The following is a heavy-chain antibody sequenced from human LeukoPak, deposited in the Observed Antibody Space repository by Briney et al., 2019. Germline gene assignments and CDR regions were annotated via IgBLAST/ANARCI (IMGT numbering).Heavy chain of an antibody. CDR2: FDPEDGET. CDR3: ARNGEDELPIDY. D-gene: IGHD4-17*01. Sequence: ASVKVSCKVSGHTLTELSMHWVRQAPGKGLEWMGGFDPEDGETIYAQKFQGRVTMTEDTSTDTAYMELSSLRSEDTAVYYCARNGEDELPIDYWGQGTLVTVSS. J-gene: IGHJ4*02. CDR1: GHTLTELS. V-gene: IGHV1-24*01.